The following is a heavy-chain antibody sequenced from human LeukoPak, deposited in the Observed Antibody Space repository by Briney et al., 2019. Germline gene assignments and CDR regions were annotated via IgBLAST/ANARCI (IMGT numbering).Heavy chain of an antibody. J-gene: IGHJ4*02. V-gene: IGHV4-59*08. CDR2: IYYSGST. Sequence: SETLSLTFTVSGGSISSYYWSWIRQPPGKGLEWIGYIYYSGSTNYNPSLKSRVTISVDTSKNQFSLKLSSVTAADTAVYYCARGLMDYYGSGSHDYWGQGTLVTVSS. CDR3: ARGLMDYYGSGSHDY. D-gene: IGHD3-10*01. CDR1: GGSISSYY.